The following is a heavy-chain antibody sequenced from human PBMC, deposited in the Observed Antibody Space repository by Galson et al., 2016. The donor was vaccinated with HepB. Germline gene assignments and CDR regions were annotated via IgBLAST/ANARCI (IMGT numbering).Heavy chain of an antibody. D-gene: IGHD1-26*01. J-gene: IGHJ4*02. CDR2: IRQDGGEI. Sequence: SLRLSCAASGFTFNTYWMSWVRQPPGKGLEWVANIRQDGGEIYYLDSVKGRFTISGDNAKNSLYLQMNSLRGEDTAVYYCARDKIEGAIAASYFDYWGQGALVTVSS. V-gene: IGHV3-7*01. CDR3: ARDKIEGAIAASYFDY. CDR1: GFTFNTYW.